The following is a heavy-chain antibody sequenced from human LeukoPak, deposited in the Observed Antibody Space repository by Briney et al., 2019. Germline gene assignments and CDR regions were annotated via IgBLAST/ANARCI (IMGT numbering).Heavy chain of an antibody. CDR3: ARSPITTVTTKRGAFDI. D-gene: IGHD4-17*01. CDR1: GFTFSDYE. V-gene: IGHV3-21*04. Sequence: PGGSLRLSCTASGFTFSDYEMNWVRQAPGKGLEWVSCISSTSSYKYYADSVKGRFTISRDNAKNSLYLQMNSLRAEDTAVYYCARSPITTVTTKRGAFDIWGQGTMVTVSS. CDR2: ISSTSSYK. J-gene: IGHJ3*02.